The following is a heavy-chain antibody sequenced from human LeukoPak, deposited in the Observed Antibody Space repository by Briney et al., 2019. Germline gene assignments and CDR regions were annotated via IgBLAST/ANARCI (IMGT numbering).Heavy chain of an antibody. J-gene: IGHJ6*02. CDR1: GFTFSSYS. D-gene: IGHD3-3*01. CDR2: ISSISSYI. Sequence: KSGGSLRLSCAASGFTFSSYSMNWVRQAPGKGLEWVSSISSISSYIYYADSVKDRFTISRDNAKNSLYLQTNSLRAEDTAVYYCARDAGYDFWSGYYYYYGMDVWGQGTTVTVSS. CDR3: ARDAGYDFWSGYYYYYGMDV. V-gene: IGHV3-21*01.